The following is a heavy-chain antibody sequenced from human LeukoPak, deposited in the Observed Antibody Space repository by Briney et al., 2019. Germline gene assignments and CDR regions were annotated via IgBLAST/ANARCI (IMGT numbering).Heavy chain of an antibody. V-gene: IGHV4-59*08. J-gene: IGHJ6*03. D-gene: IGHD3-10*01. CDR3: ARVVITMVRGVTVPYYYYYMDV. Sequence: ASETLSLTCTVSGGSISSYYWSWIRQPPGKGLEWIGYIYYSGSTNYNPSLKSRVTISVDTSKNQFSLKLSSVTAADTAVYYCARVVITMVRGVTVPYYYYYMDVWGKGTTVTISS. CDR2: IYYSGST. CDR1: GGSISSYY.